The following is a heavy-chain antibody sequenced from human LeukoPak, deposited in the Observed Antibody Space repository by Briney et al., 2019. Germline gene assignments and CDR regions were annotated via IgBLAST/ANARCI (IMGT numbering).Heavy chain of an antibody. CDR2: ISAYNGNT. V-gene: IGHV1-18*01. CDR3: ARIRGSGPYNYYYYYMDV. D-gene: IGHD6-19*01. Sequence: GASVKVSCKASGYTFTSYGISWVRQAPGQGLEWMGWISAYNGNTNYAQKLQGRVTMTTDTSTSTAYMELRSLRSDDTAVYYCARIRGSGPYNYYYYYMDVWGKGTTVTVSS. J-gene: IGHJ6*03. CDR1: GYTFTSYG.